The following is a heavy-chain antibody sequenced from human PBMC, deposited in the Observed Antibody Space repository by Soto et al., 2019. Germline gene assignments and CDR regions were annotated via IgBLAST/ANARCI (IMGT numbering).Heavy chain of an antibody. Sequence: EVQLVESGGGLVQPGGSLRLSCAASGFTFSSDWMSWVRQAPGKGLEWVANIKQDGSEKYYVDSVKGRFTISRDNAKNSLYLQMNSLRAEDTAVYYCAREAKYGDPYFDYWGQGTLVTVSS. CDR3: AREAKYGDPYFDY. V-gene: IGHV3-7*01. CDR2: IKQDGSEK. J-gene: IGHJ4*02. D-gene: IGHD4-17*01. CDR1: GFTFSSDW.